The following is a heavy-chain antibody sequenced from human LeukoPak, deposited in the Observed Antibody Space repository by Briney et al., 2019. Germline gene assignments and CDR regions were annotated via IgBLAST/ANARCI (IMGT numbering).Heavy chain of an antibody. J-gene: IGHJ4*02. D-gene: IGHD3-22*01. V-gene: IGHV3-23*01. CDR1: GFAFSSYA. Sequence: PGGSLRLSCAASGFAFSSYAMSWVRQAPGKRLEWVSTFSGCVDGSTYYADSVKGRFTISRDNSKNTLYLQMNSLRAEDTAVYYCVRGGGSSAYYYSSYWGQGTLVTVSS. CDR2: FSGCVDGST. CDR3: VRGGGSSAYYYSSY.